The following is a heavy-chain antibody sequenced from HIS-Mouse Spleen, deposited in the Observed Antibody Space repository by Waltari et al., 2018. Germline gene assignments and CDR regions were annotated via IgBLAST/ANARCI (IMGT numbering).Heavy chain of an antibody. J-gene: IGHJ2*01. Sequence: QLQLQESGPGLVKPSETLSLTCTVSGGSISSSSYYWGWIRQPPGKGLEWIGSIYYSGSPYSTPSLKRRVTISVDTSKNQFSLKLSSVTAADTAVYYCAREIPYSSSWYDWYFDLWGRGTLVTVSS. CDR3: AREIPYSSSWYDWYFDL. CDR1: GGSISSSSYY. CDR2: IYYSGSP. V-gene: IGHV4-39*07. D-gene: IGHD6-13*01.